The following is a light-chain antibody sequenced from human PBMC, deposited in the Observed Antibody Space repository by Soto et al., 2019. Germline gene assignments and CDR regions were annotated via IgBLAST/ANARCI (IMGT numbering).Light chain of an antibody. V-gene: IGKV3-15*01. CDR2: GAS. Sequence: ETVMTQSPATLSVSPGERATLSCRASQSVSSNLVWYQQKPGQAPRLLISGASTRATGIPARFSGRGSGTEFTLTISSLQSEDFAVYYCQQYNNWYTFGQGTKLEIK. J-gene: IGKJ2*01. CDR1: QSVSSN. CDR3: QQYNNWYT.